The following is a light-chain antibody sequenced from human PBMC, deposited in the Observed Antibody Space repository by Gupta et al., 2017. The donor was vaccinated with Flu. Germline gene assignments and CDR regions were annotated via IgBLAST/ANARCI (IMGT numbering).Light chain of an antibody. J-gene: IGLJ3*02. CDR3: QSFDNSLSGSV. CDR2: GNA. Sequence: QSVLTLPPSASGSPGTRFTISCTVSSSTLGTDFDIHWYQQLPETAPNPRIYGNANRPSGVPDRFSGSKSGTAASLAITGRQPEDEADYYCQSFDNSLSGSVFGGGTKLTVL. CDR1: SSTLGTDFD. V-gene: IGLV1-40*01.